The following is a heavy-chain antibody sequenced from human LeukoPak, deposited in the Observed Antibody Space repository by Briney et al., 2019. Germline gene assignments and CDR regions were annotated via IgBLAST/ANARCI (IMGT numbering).Heavy chain of an antibody. D-gene: IGHD2-21*01. CDR3: ARVNSRGGPDRD. J-gene: IGHJ4*02. CDR1: GGSISRYY. CDR2: IYPCGST. Sequence: SETLSLTCTDSGGSISRYYRRWIRQPAAKELAWIGRIYPCGSTNHNPPLQHRATISVDTPKNQLSLQQSSVTGADTAVYYWARVNSRGGPDRDWGQGTLVTVSS. V-gene: IGHV4-4*07.